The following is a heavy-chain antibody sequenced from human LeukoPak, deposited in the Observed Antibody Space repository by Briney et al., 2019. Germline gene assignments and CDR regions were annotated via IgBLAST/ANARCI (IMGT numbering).Heavy chain of an antibody. CDR3: ARLCSTTSCYGRFGMDV. V-gene: IGHV1-18*04. D-gene: IGHD2-2*01. Sequence: GASVKVSCKASGCTFTSYGISWVRQAPGQGLEWVGWISAYNGNTNYAQKLQGRVTMTTDTSTTTAYMELRGLRSDDTPVYYCARLCSTTSCYGRFGMDVWGKGTTVTVSS. J-gene: IGHJ6*04. CDR1: GCTFTSYG. CDR2: ISAYNGNT.